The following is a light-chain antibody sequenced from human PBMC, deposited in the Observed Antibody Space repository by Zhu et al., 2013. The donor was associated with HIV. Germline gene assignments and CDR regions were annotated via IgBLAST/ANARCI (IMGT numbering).Light chain of an antibody. CDR3: QHYTVSLWT. J-gene: IGKJ1*01. CDR1: QSISSR. V-gene: IGKV1-5*03. Sequence: DIQMTQSPSTLSASVGDRVTITCRASQSISSRLAWYQQKPGKAPKLLIYKASSLESGVPSRFSGSGSGIEFTLTISSLQPDDFATYYCQHYTVSLWTFGQGTRVEI. CDR2: KAS.